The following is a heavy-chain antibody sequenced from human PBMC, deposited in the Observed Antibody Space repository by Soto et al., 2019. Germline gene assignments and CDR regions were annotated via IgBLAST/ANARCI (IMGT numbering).Heavy chain of an antibody. CDR2: IFPADSDT. Sequence: PGESLKISCKGSGYSFSNYWIAWVRQMPGKGLEWMGIIFPADSDTRYSPSFQGQVTISADKSISTAYLHGSSLKASDTAMYYCSSSVVVPSTMNYFDYWGQGSLVTVSS. CDR1: GYSFSNYW. D-gene: IGHD2-15*01. J-gene: IGHJ4*02. CDR3: SSSVVVPSTMNYFDY. V-gene: IGHV5-51*01.